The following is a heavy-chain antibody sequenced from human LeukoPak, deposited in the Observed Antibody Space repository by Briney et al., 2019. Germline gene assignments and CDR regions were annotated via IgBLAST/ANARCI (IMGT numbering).Heavy chain of an antibody. J-gene: IGHJ3*02. D-gene: IGHD1-26*01. CDR1: GFTFSSYG. Sequence: PEGSLRLSCAASGFTFSSYGMHWVRQAPGKGLEWVAVISYDGSNKYYADSVKGRFTISRDNSKNTLYLQMSSLRAEDTAVYYCAKHSGSSLSDAFDIWVQGTMVTVSS. CDR3: AKHSGSSLSDAFDI. V-gene: IGHV3-30*18. CDR2: ISYDGSNK.